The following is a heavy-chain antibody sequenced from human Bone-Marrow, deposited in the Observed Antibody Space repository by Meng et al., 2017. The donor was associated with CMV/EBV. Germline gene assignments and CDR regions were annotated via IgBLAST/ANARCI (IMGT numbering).Heavy chain of an antibody. CDR3: AREERPLGDACDI. D-gene: IGHD3-16*01. CDR1: GFTFSSYS. J-gene: IGHJ3*02. CDR2: ISSSSSYI. V-gene: IGHV3-21*01. Sequence: GESLKISCAASGFTFSSYSMNWVRQAPGKGLEWVSYISSSSSYIYYADSVKGRFTISRDNAKYSLHLQMNSLRAEDTAVYYCAREERPLGDACDIWGQGKMVTV.